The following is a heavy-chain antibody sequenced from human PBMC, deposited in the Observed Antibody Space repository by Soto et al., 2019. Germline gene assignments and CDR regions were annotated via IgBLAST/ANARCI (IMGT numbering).Heavy chain of an antibody. CDR2: TYYRSKWYN. CDR1: GDSVSSNSAA. D-gene: IGHD4-17*01. CDR3: ARDKVYYGGKHPADAFDI. J-gene: IGHJ3*02. Sequence: SQTLSLTCVISGDSVSSNSAAWNWIRQSPSRGLEWLGRTYYRSKWYNDYAVSVKSRITINPDTSKNQFSLQLNSVTPEDTAVYYCARDKVYYGGKHPADAFDIWGQGTMVTVSS. V-gene: IGHV6-1*01.